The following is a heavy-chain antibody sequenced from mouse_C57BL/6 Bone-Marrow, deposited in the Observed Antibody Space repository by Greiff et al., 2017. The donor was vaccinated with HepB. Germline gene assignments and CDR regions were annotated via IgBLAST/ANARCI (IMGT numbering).Heavy chain of an antibody. Sequence: DVMLVESGGGLVKPGGSLKLSCAASGFTFSSYTMSWVRQTPEKRLEWVATISGGGGNTYYPDSVKGRFTTSRDNAKNTLYLQMSSLRSEDTALYYCARDVNGNYFDYWGQGTTLTVSS. CDR2: ISGGGGNT. D-gene: IGHD4-1*01. CDR1: GFTFSSYT. V-gene: IGHV5-9*01. CDR3: ARDVNGNYFDY. J-gene: IGHJ2*01.